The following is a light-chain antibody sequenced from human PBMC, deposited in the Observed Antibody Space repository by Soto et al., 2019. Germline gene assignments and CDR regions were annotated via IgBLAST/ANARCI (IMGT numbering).Light chain of an antibody. J-gene: IGKJ1*01. Sequence: EIVLTQSPVALSLSPGERATLSCRASQSVSSTLLTWYQQKPGQAPRLLIYGVSSRATGIPDRFSGSGSGTDFTLTISRLEPEDFAVYFCQHYGDSSWTVGQGTRVEIK. CDR2: GVS. V-gene: IGKV3-20*01. CDR3: QHYGDSSWT. CDR1: QSVSSTL.